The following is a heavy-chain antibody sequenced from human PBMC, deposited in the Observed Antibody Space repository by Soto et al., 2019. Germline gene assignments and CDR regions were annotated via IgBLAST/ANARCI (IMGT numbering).Heavy chain of an antibody. D-gene: IGHD5-18*01. CDR1: GGSISSGGYS. CDR2: IYHSGST. CDR3: ARGSYGYYVDY. Sequence: SETPSLTRAVSGGSISSGGYSWSWIRQPPGKGLEWIGYIYHSGSTYYNPSLKSRVTISVDRSKNQFSLKLSSVTAADTAVYYCARGSYGYYVDYWGQGTLVTVSS. J-gene: IGHJ4*02. V-gene: IGHV4-30-2*01.